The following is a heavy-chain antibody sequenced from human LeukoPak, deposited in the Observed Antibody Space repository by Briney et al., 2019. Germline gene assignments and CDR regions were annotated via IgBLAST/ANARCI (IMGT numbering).Heavy chain of an antibody. Sequence: GGPLRLSCAASGFTFSSYSMNWVRQAPGKGREWVSYISSSSSTIYYADSVKGRFTISRDNAKNPLYLQMISLRDEDTAVYYCARDPGIAVAAHFDYWGQGTLVSVSS. V-gene: IGHV3-48*02. D-gene: IGHD6-19*01. CDR3: ARDPGIAVAAHFDY. J-gene: IGHJ4*02. CDR2: ISSSSSTI. CDR1: GFTFSSYS.